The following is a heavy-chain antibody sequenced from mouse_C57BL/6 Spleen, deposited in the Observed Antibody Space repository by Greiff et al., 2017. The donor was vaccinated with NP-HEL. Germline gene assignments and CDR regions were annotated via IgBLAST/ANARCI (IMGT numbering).Heavy chain of an antibody. CDR2: ILPGSGST. CDR1: GYTFTGYW. D-gene: IGHD1-1*01. Sequence: QVQLQQSGAELMKPGASVKLSCKATGYTFTGYWIEWVKQRPGHGLEWIGEILPGSGSTNYNAKFKGKATFTADTSSNTAYMQLSSLTTEDSAIYYCARGPDYYGSSYGFAYWGQGTLVTVSA. V-gene: IGHV1-9*01. J-gene: IGHJ3*01. CDR3: ARGPDYYGSSYGFAY.